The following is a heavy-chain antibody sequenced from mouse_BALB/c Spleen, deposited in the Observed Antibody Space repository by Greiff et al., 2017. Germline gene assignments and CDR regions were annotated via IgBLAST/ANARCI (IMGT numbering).Heavy chain of an antibody. V-gene: IGHV3-1*02. D-gene: IGHD2-4*01. CDR1: GYSITSGYS. Sequence: EVMLVESGPDLVKPSQSLSLTCTVTGYSITSGYSWHLNRQFPGNQLEWMGYIHYSGSTNYNPSLKSRISITRDTSKNPFFLQLNSVTTEDTATYYCARYVYYDYPSDYWGQGTSVTVSS. CDR2: IHYSGST. J-gene: IGHJ4*01. CDR3: ARYVYYDYPSDY.